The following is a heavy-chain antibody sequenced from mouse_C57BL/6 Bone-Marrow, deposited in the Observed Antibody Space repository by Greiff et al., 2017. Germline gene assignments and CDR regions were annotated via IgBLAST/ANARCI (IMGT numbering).Heavy chain of an antibody. J-gene: IGHJ4*01. V-gene: IGHV8-8*01. CDR1: GFSLSTFGMG. Sequence: QVTLKESGPGILQPSQTLSLTCSFSGFSLSTFGMGVGWIRQPSGKGLEWLAHIWWDDDKYYNPALKSRLTISKDTSKNQVFLKIANVDTADTATYYCARREGYYDYDGVAMDYWGQGTSVTVSS. CDR2: IWWDDDK. D-gene: IGHD2-4*01. CDR3: ARREGYYDYDGVAMDY.